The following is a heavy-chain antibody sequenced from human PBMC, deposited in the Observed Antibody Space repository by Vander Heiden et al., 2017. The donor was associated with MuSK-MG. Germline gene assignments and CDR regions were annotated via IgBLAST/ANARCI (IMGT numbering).Heavy chain of an antibody. D-gene: IGHD2-15*01. J-gene: IGHJ2*01. Sequence: EVQLVESGGGLVQPGGSLRLSCAASGFTVSSNYMSWVRQAPGKGLEWVSVIYSGGSTYYADSVKGRFTISRDNSKNTLYLQMNSLRAEDTAVYYCARDRSHCSGGSCYHWYFDLWGRCNLVAVSS. CDR3: ARDRSHCSGGSCYHWYFDL. CDR2: IYSGGST. CDR1: GFTVSSNY. V-gene: IGHV3-66*01.